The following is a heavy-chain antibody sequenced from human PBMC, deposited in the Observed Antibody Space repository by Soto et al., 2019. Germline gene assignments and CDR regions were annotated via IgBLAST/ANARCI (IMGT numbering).Heavy chain of an antibody. V-gene: IGHV3-48*02. CDR3: ARAVTWGLDV. CDR2: ISRSSTGI. CDR1: GFTFSRYS. J-gene: IGHJ6*02. Sequence: EVQLVESGGGLVQPGGSLRLSCAASGFTFSRYSMRWVRQAPRKGLEWVSYISRSSTGIHYADSVKGRFTISRDDATNSMHLQMNSLRDGDTAVYYCARAVTWGLDVWGQGTTVSISS. D-gene: IGHD3-10*01.